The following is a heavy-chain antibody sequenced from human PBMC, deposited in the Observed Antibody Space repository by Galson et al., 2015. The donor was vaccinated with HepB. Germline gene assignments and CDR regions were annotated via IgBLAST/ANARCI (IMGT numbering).Heavy chain of an antibody. CDR1: GFTFSSYG. CDR2: ISYDGSNK. J-gene: IGHJ4*02. CDR3: AKDRYCSSTSCYSYFDY. Sequence: SLRLSCAASGFTFSSYGMHWVRQAPGKGLEWVAVISYDGSNKYYADSVKGRFTISRDNSKNTLYLQMNSLRAEDTAVYYCAKDRYCSSTSCYSYFDYWGQGTLVTVSS. D-gene: IGHD2-2*02. V-gene: IGHV3-30*18.